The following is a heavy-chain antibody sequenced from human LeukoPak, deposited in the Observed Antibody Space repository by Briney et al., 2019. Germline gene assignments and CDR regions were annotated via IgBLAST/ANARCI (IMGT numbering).Heavy chain of an antibody. Sequence: GGSLRLSCAASGFTFDDYAMHWVRQAPGKGLEWVSGISWNSGSIGYADSARGRFTISRDNAKNSLYLQMNSLRAEDTALYYCAKARTLLWFGEFDYWGQGTLVTVSS. J-gene: IGHJ4*02. CDR3: AKARTLLWFGEFDY. V-gene: IGHV3-9*01. D-gene: IGHD3-10*01. CDR1: GFTFDDYA. CDR2: ISWNSGSI.